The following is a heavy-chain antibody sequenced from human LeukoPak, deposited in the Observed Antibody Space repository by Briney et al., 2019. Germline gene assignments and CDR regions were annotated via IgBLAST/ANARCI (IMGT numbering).Heavy chain of an antibody. CDR2: ISDNGRRK. CDR3: ARQEARGYYDEGLDY. V-gene: IGHV3-30*04. Sequence: GRSLRLSCVASGFRFSSYAIHWVRQAPGKGLEWVALISDNGRRKEYADSVKGRFTIDRDNSRNTVYLQMNSLRPDDTAIYFCARQEARGYYDEGLDYWGQGNLVTVSS. J-gene: IGHJ4*02. CDR1: GFRFSSYA. D-gene: IGHD3-22*01.